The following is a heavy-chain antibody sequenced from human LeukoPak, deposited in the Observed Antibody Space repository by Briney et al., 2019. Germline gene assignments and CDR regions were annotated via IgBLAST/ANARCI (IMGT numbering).Heavy chain of an antibody. V-gene: IGHV1-46*01. D-gene: IGHD2-2*01. Sequence: ASVKVSCKASGYTFTSYYMHWVRQAPGQGLEWMGIINPSGGSTSYAQKFQGRVTITADESTSTAYMELSSLRSEDTAVYYCARAEEGYCSSTSCSGFDPWGQGTLVTVSS. J-gene: IGHJ5*02. CDR2: INPSGGST. CDR1: GYTFTSYY. CDR3: ARAEEGYCSSTSCSGFDP.